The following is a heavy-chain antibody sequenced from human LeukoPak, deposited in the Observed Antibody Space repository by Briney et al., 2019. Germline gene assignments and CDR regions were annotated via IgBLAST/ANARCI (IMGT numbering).Heavy chain of an antibody. Sequence: GASVKVSCKASGYTFTSYYMHWVRQAPGQGLEWMGIINPSGGSTSYAQKFQGGVTVTRDTSTSTVYVELSSLRSEDTAVSYSERASLSVQLWYYYYYGMDVWGQGTTVTVSS. CDR3: ERASLSVQLWYYYYYGMDV. D-gene: IGHD5-18*01. J-gene: IGHJ6*02. V-gene: IGHV1-46*01. CDR1: GYTFTSYY. CDR2: INPSGGST.